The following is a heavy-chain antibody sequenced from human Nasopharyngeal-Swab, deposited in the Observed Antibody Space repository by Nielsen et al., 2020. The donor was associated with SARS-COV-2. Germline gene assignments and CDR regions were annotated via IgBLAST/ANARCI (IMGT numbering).Heavy chain of an antibody. J-gene: IGHJ4*02. CDR2: ISGSGGST. D-gene: IGHD3-22*01. Sequence: VRQAPGKGLEWVSAISGSGGSTYYADSVKGGFTISRDNSKNTLYLQMNSLRAEDTAVYYCAKDRITMIVEPDYWGQGTLVTVSS. V-gene: IGHV3-23*01. CDR3: AKDRITMIVEPDY.